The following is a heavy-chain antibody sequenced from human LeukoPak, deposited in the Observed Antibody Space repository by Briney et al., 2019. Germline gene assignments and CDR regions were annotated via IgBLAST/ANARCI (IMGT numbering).Heavy chain of an antibody. D-gene: IGHD2/OR15-2a*01. J-gene: IGHJ6*02. CDR2: ISGSGGST. CDR3: AKLVIEGKDGMDV. Sequence: PGGSLRLSCAASGFTFSSYAMSWVRQAPGKGLEWVSAISGSGGSTYYADSVKGRFSISRDNSKNTLYLQMNSLRAEDTAVYYCAKLVIEGKDGMDVWGQGTTVTVSS. CDR1: GFTFSSYA. V-gene: IGHV3-23*01.